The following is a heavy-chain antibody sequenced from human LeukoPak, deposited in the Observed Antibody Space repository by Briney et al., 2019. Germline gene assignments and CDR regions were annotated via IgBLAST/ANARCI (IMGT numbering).Heavy chain of an antibody. Sequence: SETLSLTCTVSGGSISSSSYYWGWIRQPPGKGLEWIGSIYYSGSTYYNPSLKSRVTISVDTSKNQFSLKLSSVTAADTAVYYCARYHYGSGSPPLDPWGQGTLVTVSS. CDR1: GGSISSSSYY. CDR3: ARYHYGSGSPPLDP. CDR2: IYYSGST. V-gene: IGHV4-39*01. J-gene: IGHJ5*02. D-gene: IGHD3-10*01.